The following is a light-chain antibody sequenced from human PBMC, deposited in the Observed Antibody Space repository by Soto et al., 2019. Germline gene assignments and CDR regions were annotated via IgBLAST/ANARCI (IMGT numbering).Light chain of an antibody. J-gene: IGKJ5*01. V-gene: IGKV3D-20*02. CDR1: HSVSSSY. CDR3: QHRSDWPPIA. CDR2: GAS. Sequence: EIVLTQSPGTLSFSPGERATLSCRASHSVSSSYLAWYQQKPGQAPRLLIYGASSRATGVPLRFSGSGSGTDFTLTISSLESGDSAIYECQHRSDWPPIAVGQGTRLEIK.